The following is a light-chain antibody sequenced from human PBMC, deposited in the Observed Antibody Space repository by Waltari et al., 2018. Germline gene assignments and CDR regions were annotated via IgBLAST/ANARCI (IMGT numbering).Light chain of an antibody. CDR2: QDN. CDR1: SSNIGTYY. Sequence: QSVLTQPPSVSGAPGQRVTISCTGSSSNIGTYYVSWYHQLPGPTPKLLICQDNLRPSGVSDRLSGSNSGTSASLTITGLQTEDEADYYCLSYDSGLSAWVFGGGTRLTVL. CDR3: LSYDSGLSAWV. J-gene: IGLJ2*01. V-gene: IGLV1-40*01.